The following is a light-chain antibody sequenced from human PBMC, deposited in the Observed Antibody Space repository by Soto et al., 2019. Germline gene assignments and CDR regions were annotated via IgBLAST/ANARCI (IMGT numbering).Light chain of an antibody. Sequence: QSALTQPASVSGSPGQSITISCTGTSSDVGGYNYVSWYQQHPGKAPKLMIYDVSNRPSGVSNRFSGSKSGNTASLTISGLQAEDEADYYCSSYRISSTLGGVFGTGTKLTVL. CDR2: DVS. CDR3: SSYRISSTLGGV. CDR1: SSDVGGYNY. V-gene: IGLV2-14*01. J-gene: IGLJ1*01.